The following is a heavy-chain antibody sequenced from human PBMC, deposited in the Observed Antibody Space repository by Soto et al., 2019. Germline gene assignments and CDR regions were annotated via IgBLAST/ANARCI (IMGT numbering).Heavy chain of an antibody. CDR2: ISGSGGST. V-gene: IGHV3-23*01. CDR1: GFTFSSYA. D-gene: IGHD3-9*01. CDR3: AKPRYDILTGAWYY. J-gene: IGHJ4*02. Sequence: GGSLRLSCAASGFTFSSYAMSWVRQAPGKGLEWVSAISGSGGSTYYADSVKGRFTISRDSSKNTLYLQMNSLRAEDTAVYYCAKPRYDILTGAWYYWGQGTLVTVSS.